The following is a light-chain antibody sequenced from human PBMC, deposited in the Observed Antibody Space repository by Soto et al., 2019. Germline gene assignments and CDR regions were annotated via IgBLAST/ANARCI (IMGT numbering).Light chain of an antibody. J-gene: IGKJ5*01. V-gene: IGKV3-15*01. CDR2: DTS. CDR3: QHYVERSPIT. CDR1: QGIGDT. Sequence: EVVMRQSPATLSVSPGEGATLSCRASQGIGDTLAWYQHKPGQTPRLLIYDTSTRATGVPTRFSGSRSGAEFTLTISRLEPEEFALYYCQHYVERSPITFGQGTRLEIK.